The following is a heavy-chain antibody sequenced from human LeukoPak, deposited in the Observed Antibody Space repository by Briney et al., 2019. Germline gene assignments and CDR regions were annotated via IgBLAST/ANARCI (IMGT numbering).Heavy chain of an antibody. CDR2: IHPSGTL. CDR3: SRGLDSRKLGY. Sequence: SQTLSLTCTVSGASFSSGDQYWNWIRQSPGQGLEWIGSIHPSGTLYNNPSLESRVTMSMDTSKNQFSLNLNSVTAADTAVYFCSRGLDSRKLGYWGQGTLVTVSS. J-gene: IGHJ4*02. V-gene: IGHV4-31*03. CDR1: GASFSSGDQY. D-gene: IGHD3-22*01.